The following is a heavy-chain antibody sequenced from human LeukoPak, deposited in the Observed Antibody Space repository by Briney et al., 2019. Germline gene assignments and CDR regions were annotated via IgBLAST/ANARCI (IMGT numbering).Heavy chain of an antibody. CDR3: AKGGYDNVEKDYFDD. Sequence: GGSLSLSCAVSGFTFSKYAMSWVRQAPGKGLEWVSDIIGSSGATFYADSVKGRFTISRDNSKNTLYLQVNSLRAEDTAIYYCAKGGYDNVEKDYFDDWGKGTPVTVSS. CDR2: IIGSSGAT. V-gene: IGHV3-23*01. CDR1: GFTFSKYA. J-gene: IGHJ4*01. D-gene: IGHD5-12*01.